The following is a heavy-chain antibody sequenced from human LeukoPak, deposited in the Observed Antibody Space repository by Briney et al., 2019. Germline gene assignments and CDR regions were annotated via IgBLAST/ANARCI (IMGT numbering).Heavy chain of an antibody. CDR2: ISSRGITI. Sequence: PGGSLRLSCAASGXTFSSYEMNWVRQAPGKGLEWVSYISSRGITIYYADSVRGRFAISRDNAKNSLYLQMNSLRAEDTAVYDCARDLPYGISDYPPGIWGQGTLVTVSS. D-gene: IGHD3-22*01. CDR3: ARDLPYGISDYPPGI. J-gene: IGHJ4*02. CDR1: GXTFSSYE. V-gene: IGHV3-48*03.